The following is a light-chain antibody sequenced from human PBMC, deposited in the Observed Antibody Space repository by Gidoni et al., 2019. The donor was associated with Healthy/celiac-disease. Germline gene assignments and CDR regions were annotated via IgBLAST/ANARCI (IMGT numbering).Light chain of an antibody. V-gene: IGKV3-20*01. Sequence: EIVLTQSPGTLSLSPGERATLSCRASQSVSSSYLAWYQQKPGQAPRLLIYGASSRATGIPDSFSGSGSGTDFTLTSSRLEPEYFAVYYCQQYGSSPFTFGPGTKVDIK. CDR3: QQYGSSPFT. J-gene: IGKJ3*01. CDR1: QSVSSSY. CDR2: GAS.